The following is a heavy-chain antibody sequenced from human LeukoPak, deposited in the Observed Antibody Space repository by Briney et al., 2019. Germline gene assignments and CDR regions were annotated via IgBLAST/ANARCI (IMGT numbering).Heavy chain of an antibody. CDR2: ISGSGGST. V-gene: IGHV3-23*01. CDR3: AKDLFTGTFWSGYDY. J-gene: IGHJ4*02. D-gene: IGHD3-3*01. Sequence: GGSLRLSCVASGFTFSSYWMHWVRQDPRKGLEWVSAISGSGGSTYYADSVKGRFTISRDNSKNTLYLQMNSLRAEDTAVYYCAKDLFTGTFWSGYDYWGQGTLVTVSS. CDR1: GFTFSSYW.